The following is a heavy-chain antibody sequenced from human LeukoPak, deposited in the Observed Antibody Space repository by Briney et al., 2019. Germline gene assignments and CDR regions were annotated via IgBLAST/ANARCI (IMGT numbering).Heavy chain of an antibody. CDR2: INWNGGNT. D-gene: IGHD5-24*01. Sequence: GGSLRLSCAASGFSFDDYGMNWVRQAPGKGLEWVSDINWNGGNTVYADSVKGRFTISRDNAKNSLYLQMNSLRAEDTAVYYCARDGYNPDYWGQGTLVTVSS. CDR3: ARDGYNPDY. CDR1: GFSFDDYG. V-gene: IGHV3-20*04. J-gene: IGHJ4*02.